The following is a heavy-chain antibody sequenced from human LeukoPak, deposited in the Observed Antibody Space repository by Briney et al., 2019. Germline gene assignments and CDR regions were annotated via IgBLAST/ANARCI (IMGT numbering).Heavy chain of an antibody. J-gene: IGHJ5*02. Sequence: GGPLRLSCAASGFTFSSYWMHWVRQAPGKGLEWVSYISSSGSTIYYADSVKGRFTISRDNAKNSLYLQMNSLRAEDTAVYYCAKVDHLVLLWFGELSGWFDPWGQGTLVTVSS. CDR3: AKVDHLVLLWFGELSGWFDP. CDR2: ISSSGSTI. D-gene: IGHD3-10*01. CDR1: GFTFSSYW. V-gene: IGHV3-48*04.